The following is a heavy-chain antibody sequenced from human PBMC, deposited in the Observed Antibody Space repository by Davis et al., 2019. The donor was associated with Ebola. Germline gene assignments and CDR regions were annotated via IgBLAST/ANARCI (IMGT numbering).Heavy chain of an antibody. CDR2: ISQSGSLT. J-gene: IGHJ5*02. D-gene: IGHD1-1*01. CDR3: ARTAKTSVSPSGHGYTFLDP. CDR1: GGSLSGYF. Sequence: MPSETLSLTCAVHGGSLSGYFWTWIRQSPGKGLEWIGTISQSGSLTYYNSSLKSRVTILVDTSKNHVSLRLNSVSAADTAVYYCARTAKTSVSPSGHGYTFLDPWSQGTLVTVSS. V-gene: IGHV4-34*01.